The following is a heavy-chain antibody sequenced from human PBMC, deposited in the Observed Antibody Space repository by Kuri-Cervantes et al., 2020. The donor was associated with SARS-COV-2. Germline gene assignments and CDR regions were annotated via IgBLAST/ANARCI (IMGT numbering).Heavy chain of an antibody. CDR2: ISGSGGST. CDR3: ARPNSGSYQNPFDS. CDR1: GFTFSSYA. J-gene: IGHJ4*02. D-gene: IGHD1-26*01. V-gene: IGHV3-23*01. Sequence: LSLTCAASGFTFSSYAMSWVRQAPGKGLEWVSAISGSGGSTSYADSVKGGFTISRDNSKNTLYLQMNSLRAEDTAVYYCARPNSGSYQNPFDSWGQGTLVTVSS.